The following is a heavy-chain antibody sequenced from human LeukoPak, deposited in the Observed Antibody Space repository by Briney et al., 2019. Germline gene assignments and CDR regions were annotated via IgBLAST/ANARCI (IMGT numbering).Heavy chain of an antibody. J-gene: IGHJ4*02. CDR2: INHSGST. D-gene: IGHD5-18*01. V-gene: IGHV4-34*01. CDR3: ARGRTYSYGYPFDY. Sequence: SETLSLTCAVYGGSFSGYYWSWIRQPPGKGLEWIGEINHSGSTNYNPSLKSRVTISVDTSKNQLSLKLSSVTAADTAVYYCARGRTYSYGYPFDYWGQGTLVTVSS. CDR1: GGSFSGYY.